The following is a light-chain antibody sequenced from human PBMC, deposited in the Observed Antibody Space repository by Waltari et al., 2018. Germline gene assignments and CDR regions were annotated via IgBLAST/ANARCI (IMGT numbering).Light chain of an antibody. Sequence: QLVLTQSPSASASLGASVKLTCTLSSGHSSNVIAWLQQQPQKGPRYLMTVNSDGSHTKGDEIPDRFAGSSSGTERYLTSSSVQSEDEADYYCETGGHGTWVFGGGTKLTVL. J-gene: IGLJ3*02. V-gene: IGLV4-69*01. CDR2: VNSDGSH. CDR3: ETGGHGTWV. CDR1: SGHSSNV.